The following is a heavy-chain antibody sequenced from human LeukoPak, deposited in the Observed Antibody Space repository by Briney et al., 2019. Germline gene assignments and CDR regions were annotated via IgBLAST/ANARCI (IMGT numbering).Heavy chain of an antibody. CDR1: GFTFSRYT. D-gene: IGHD2-21*01. CDR2: ISLDRVTT. J-gene: IGHJ4*02. V-gene: IGHV3-30-3*01. CDR3: AIDLIDGLPDYFDY. Sequence: GRSLTLSCVASGFTFSRYTMHWVRQTPGKGLEWVAVISLDRVTTFYADSVKGRFTISRGNSKNTLYLRMNTLRADDTAIYYCAIDLIDGLPDYFDYWGQGTLVTVSS.